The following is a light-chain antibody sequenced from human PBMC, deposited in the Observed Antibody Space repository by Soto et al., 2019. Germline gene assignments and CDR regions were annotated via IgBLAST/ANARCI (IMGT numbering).Light chain of an antibody. J-gene: IGKJ1*01. CDR3: QQYSTYTPRT. CDR2: GAS. V-gene: IGKV3-20*01. Sequence: EIVLTQSPGTLSLSPGERATLSCRASQSVSRNYLVWYQQKPGQAPRLLIYGASGRATGIPDRFSGSGSGTDFTLTISRLEPEDFAVYYCQQYSTYTPRTFGQGTKVEIK. CDR1: QSVSRNY.